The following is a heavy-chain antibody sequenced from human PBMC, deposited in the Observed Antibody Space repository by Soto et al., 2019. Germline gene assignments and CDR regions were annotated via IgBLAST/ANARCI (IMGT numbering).Heavy chain of an antibody. CDR1: GLSFSHAW. CDR3: TTIYSYGYGDAFDV. CDR2: IKSEVDGGTT. V-gene: IGHV3-15*07. D-gene: IGHD5-18*01. J-gene: IGHJ3*01. Sequence: EVQLVESGGGLVKPGGSLRLSCAASGLSFSHAWMNWVRQAPGKGLEWVGRIKSEVDGGTTDYATPVKGRFTISRDDSRNTVYWQVNSLKTEDTAVYYCTTIYSYGYGDAFDVWGQGTMVTVSS.